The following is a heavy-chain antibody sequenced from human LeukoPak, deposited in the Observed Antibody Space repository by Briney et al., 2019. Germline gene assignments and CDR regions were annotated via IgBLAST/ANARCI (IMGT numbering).Heavy chain of an antibody. CDR3: ARTQQWLPEKD. D-gene: IGHD6-19*01. V-gene: IGHV1-18*01. CDR2: ISAYNGNT. J-gene: IGHJ4*02. Sequence: ASVKVSCKASGYTFTSYAMHWVRQAPGQRLEWMGWISAYNGNTNYAQKLQGRVTMTTDTSTSTAYMELRSLRSDDTAVYYCARTQQWLPEKDWGQGTLVTVSS. CDR1: GYTFTSYA.